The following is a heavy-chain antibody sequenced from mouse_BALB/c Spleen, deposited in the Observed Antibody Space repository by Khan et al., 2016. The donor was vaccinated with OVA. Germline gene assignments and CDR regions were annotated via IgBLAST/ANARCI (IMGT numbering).Heavy chain of an antibody. V-gene: IGHV1-5*01. CDR1: GYSFTSYW. CDR3: TRSYDSYFFDY. Sequence: EVKLQESGTVLARPGASVKMSCKASGYSFTSYWMHWVKQRPGQGLEWIGAIYPGNSDTRYNQQIKGMAKLTAVTSAITAYMELISLTTEDSAVNYCTRSYDSYFFDYWGQGTTLTVSA. D-gene: IGHD2-4*01. J-gene: IGHJ2*01. CDR2: IYPGNSDT.